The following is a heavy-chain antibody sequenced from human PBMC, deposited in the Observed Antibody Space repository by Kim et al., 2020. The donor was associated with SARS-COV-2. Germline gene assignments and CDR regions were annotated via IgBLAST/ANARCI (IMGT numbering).Heavy chain of an antibody. CDR2: IYYSGST. J-gene: IGHJ4*02. D-gene: IGHD5-12*01. Sequence: SETLSLTCTVSGGSISSGGYYWSWIRQHPGKGLEWIGYIYYSGSTYYNPSLKSRVTISVDTSKNQFSLKLSSVTAADTAVYYCAREDQYGGYVGDWGQGTLVTVSS. V-gene: IGHV4-31*03. CDR3: AREDQYGGYVGD. CDR1: GGSISSGGYY.